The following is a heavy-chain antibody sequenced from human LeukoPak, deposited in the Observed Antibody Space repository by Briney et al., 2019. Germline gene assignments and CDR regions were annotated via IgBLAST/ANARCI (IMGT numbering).Heavy chain of an antibody. V-gene: IGHV3-23*01. Sequence: ETLSLTCTVSGYSISTGYYWGWIRQPPGKGLEWVSSISGYSGITYYADSVKGRFTISRDNSKNTVSLQMNSLRAEDTAVYYCAKDPRVATIEIFDYWGQGTLVTVSS. D-gene: IGHD5-12*01. CDR1: GYSISTGYY. CDR2: ISGYSGIT. J-gene: IGHJ4*02. CDR3: AKDPRVATIEIFDY.